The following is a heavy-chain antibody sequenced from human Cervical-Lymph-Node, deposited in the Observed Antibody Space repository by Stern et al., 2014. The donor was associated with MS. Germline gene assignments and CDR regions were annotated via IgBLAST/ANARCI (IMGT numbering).Heavy chain of an antibody. D-gene: IGHD3-16*01. J-gene: IGHJ4*02. Sequence: VQLEESGPEVKKPGASVVVSCKTSGYTFTNYYIHWVRQAPGQGLEWMGIINPNGSVTASAQKFQGRLTMTRDTSTTTVYMRLITLTSEDTAMYYCTRAVGGVGREWGQGTLVFVSS. CDR3: TRAVGGVGRE. CDR1: GYTFTNYY. CDR2: INPNGSVT. V-gene: IGHV1-46*01.